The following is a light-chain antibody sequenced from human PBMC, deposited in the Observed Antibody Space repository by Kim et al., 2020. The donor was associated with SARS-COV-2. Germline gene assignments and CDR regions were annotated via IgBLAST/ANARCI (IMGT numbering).Light chain of an antibody. V-gene: IGLV3-1*01. CDR2: QDS. Sequence: VSPGQTASITCSGDKLGDKYACWYQQKPGQSPVLVIYQDSKRPSGIPERFSGSNSGNTATLTISGTQAMDEADYYCQAWDSSTGVVFGGGTQMTVL. CDR1: KLGDKY. CDR3: QAWDSSTGVV. J-gene: IGLJ2*01.